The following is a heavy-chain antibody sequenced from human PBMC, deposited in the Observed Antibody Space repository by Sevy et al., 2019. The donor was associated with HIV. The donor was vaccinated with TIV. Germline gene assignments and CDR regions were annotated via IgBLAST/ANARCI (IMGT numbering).Heavy chain of an antibody. CDR2: ISGLSNYI. CDR3: ARYRWTITSRHEGNWFDP. D-gene: IGHD2-2*01. J-gene: IGHJ5*02. V-gene: IGHV3-21*01. Sequence: GGSLRLSCAASGFTFSSYSMNWVRQAPGKGLEWVSSISGLSNYIYYADSVKGRFTISGDNAKNSLYLQMNSLRAEDTAVYYCARYRWTITSRHEGNWFDPWGQGTLVTVSS. CDR1: GFTFSSYS.